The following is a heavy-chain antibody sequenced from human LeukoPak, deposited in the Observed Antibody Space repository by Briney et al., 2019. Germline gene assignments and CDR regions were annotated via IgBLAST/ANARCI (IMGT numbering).Heavy chain of an antibody. CDR2: INSDGSST. CDR1: GFTFSSYW. V-gene: IGHV3-74*01. D-gene: IGHD3-16*01. J-gene: IGHJ4*02. Sequence: GGSLRLSCAASGFTFSSYWMHWVRQAPGKGLVWVSRINSDGSSTSYADSVKGRFTISRDNAKNTLYLQMTRLSSENTAVYYCARVGGSYGPFDYWGQGTLVTVSS. CDR3: ARVGGSYGPFDY.